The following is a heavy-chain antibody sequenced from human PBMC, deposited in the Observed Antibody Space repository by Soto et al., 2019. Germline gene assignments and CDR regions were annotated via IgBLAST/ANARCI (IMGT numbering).Heavy chain of an antibody. CDR1: GGTFTNYA. Sequence: QVQLVQSGAEVKKPGSSLKVSCKASGGTFTNYAFSWVRQAPGQGLEWMGGIIPVFGKPHYAQKFQGRVTITAGASTRTASMELSSLRSDDTAVYYCARERSVGYCITTTCPKPFYYYAMDVWGQGTTVTVSS. D-gene: IGHD2-2*01. CDR3: ARERSVGYCITTTCPKPFYYYAMDV. V-gene: IGHV1-69*12. J-gene: IGHJ6*02. CDR2: IIPVFGKP.